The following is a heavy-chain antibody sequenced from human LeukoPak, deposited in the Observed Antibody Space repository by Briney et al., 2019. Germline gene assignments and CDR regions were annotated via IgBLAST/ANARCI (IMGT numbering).Heavy chain of an antibody. CDR3: ARDPGQSSLSFSYYFDY. CDR1: GYTFTGYY. CDR2: INPNSGGT. Sequence: VASVKVSCKASGYTFTGYYMHWVRQAPGQGLEWMGWINPNSGGTNYAQKFQGRVTMTRDTSISTAYMELSRLRSDDTAVYYCARDPGQSSLSFSYYFDYWGQGTLVTVSS. J-gene: IGHJ4*02. V-gene: IGHV1-2*02. D-gene: IGHD6-6*01.